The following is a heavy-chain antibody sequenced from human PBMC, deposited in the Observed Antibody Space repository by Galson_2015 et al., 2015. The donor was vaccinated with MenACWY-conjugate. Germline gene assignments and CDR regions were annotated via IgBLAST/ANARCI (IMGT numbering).Heavy chain of an antibody. CDR3: ASRGIAVAGVIDY. CDR1: GDSVSSNSAA. Sequence: CAISGDSVSSNSAAWNWIRQSPSRGLEWLGRTYYRSKWYKYYAASVKSRMTINVDTSKNQFSLQLNSVTPEDTAMCYCASRGIAVAGVIDYWGQGILVTVSS. V-gene: IGHV6-1*01. CDR2: TYYRSKWYK. D-gene: IGHD6-19*01. J-gene: IGHJ4*02.